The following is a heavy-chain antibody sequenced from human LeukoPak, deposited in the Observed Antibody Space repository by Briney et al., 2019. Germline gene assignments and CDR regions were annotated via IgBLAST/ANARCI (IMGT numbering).Heavy chain of an antibody. V-gene: IGHV1-24*01. J-gene: IGHJ5*02. D-gene: IGHD3-9*01. CDR3: ATGLRYFDWLIH. CDR1: GYTLTELS. CDR2: FDPEDGET. Sequence: ASVEVSFKVSGYTLTELSMHWVRQAPGEGLGLMGGFDPEDGETIYAQKFQGRVTMTEDTSTDTAYMELSSLRSEDTAVYYCATGLRYFDWLIHWGQGTLVTVSS.